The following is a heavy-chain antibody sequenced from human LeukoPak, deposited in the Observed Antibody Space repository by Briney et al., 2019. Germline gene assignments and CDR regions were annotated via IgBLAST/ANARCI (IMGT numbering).Heavy chain of an antibody. J-gene: IGHJ5*01. CDR2: INPNSGAT. CDR3: ARPPGYCSGCKCFGRRFDP. V-gene: IGHV1-2*02. Sequence: GASVKVSCKASGYTFTDSYIHWVRQAPGQGLEWMGWINPNSGATNYLQKFQGRVTMTRDTSINTAYMELSRLRSDDTAVYYCARPPGYCSGCKCFGRRFDPWGQGTLVTGSS. D-gene: IGHD2-15*01. CDR1: GYTFTDSY.